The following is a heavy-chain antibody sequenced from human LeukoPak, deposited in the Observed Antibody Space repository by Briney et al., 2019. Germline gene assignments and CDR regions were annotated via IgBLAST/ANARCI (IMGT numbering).Heavy chain of an antibody. J-gene: IGHJ4*02. CDR3: ARQQLPDGTYYFDY. CDR1: GASINSYY. Sequence: PSETLSLTCTVSGASINSYYWSWIRQPPGKGLEWIAYIHYSGHTNYNPSLKSRVTISLDTSKNQFSLKLTSVTAADTALYYCARQQLPDGTYYFDYWGQGTLVTVSS. V-gene: IGHV4-59*01. D-gene: IGHD6-13*01. CDR2: IHYSGHT.